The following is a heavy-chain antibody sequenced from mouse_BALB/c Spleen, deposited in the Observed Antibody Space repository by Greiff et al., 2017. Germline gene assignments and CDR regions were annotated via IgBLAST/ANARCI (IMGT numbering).Heavy chain of an antibody. CDR1: GFTFSSYG. D-gene: IGHD4-1*01. Sequence: EVKLVESGGGLVQPGGSLKLSCAASGFTFSSYGMSWVRQTPDKRLELVATINSNGGSTYYPDSVKGRFTISRDNAKNTLYLQMSSLKSEDTAMYYCARESGTDWYFDVWGAGTTVTVSS. CDR2: INSNGGST. CDR3: ARESGTDWYFDV. V-gene: IGHV5-6-3*01. J-gene: IGHJ1*01.